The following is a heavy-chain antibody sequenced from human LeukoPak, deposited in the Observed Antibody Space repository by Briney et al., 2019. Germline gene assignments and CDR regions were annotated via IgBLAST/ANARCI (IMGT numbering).Heavy chain of an antibody. Sequence: SETLSLTCAVYSGSFSGYYWSWIRQPPGKGLEWIGEINHSGSTNYNPSLKSRVTISVDTSKNQFSLKLSSVTAADTAVYYCASLVGYCSGGSCIPNWFDPWGQGTLVTVSS. CDR1: SGSFSGYY. CDR3: ASLVGYCSGGSCIPNWFDP. D-gene: IGHD2-15*01. CDR2: INHSGST. V-gene: IGHV4-34*01. J-gene: IGHJ5*02.